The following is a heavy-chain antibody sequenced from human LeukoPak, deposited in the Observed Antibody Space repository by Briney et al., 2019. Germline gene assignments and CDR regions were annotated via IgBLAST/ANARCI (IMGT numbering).Heavy chain of an antibody. D-gene: IGHD2-15*01. CDR3: AKDDMGVLHS. Sequence: GGSLRLSCAASGFTFSNAWMSWVRQAPGKGLEWVGRIKSKTDGGTTDYAAPVKGRFTISRDDSKNTLYLQMNSLRAEDTAVYYCAKDDMGVLHSWGQGTLVTVSS. V-gene: IGHV3-15*01. CDR1: GFTFSNAW. J-gene: IGHJ4*02. CDR2: IKSKTDGGTT.